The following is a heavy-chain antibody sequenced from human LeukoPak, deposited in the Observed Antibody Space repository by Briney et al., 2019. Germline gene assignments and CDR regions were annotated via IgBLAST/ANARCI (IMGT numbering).Heavy chain of an antibody. V-gene: IGHV3-7*03. Sequence: PGGSLRLSCAASGFTFSSYWMSWVRQALGKGLEWVANIKQDGSEKYYVDSVKGRFTISRDNSKNTLYLEVISLTAEDTAVYYCAKDDAWLRFGEWSQGTLVTVSS. CDR3: AKDDAWLRFGE. D-gene: IGHD3-10*01. CDR2: IKQDGSEK. CDR1: GFTFSSYW. J-gene: IGHJ4*02.